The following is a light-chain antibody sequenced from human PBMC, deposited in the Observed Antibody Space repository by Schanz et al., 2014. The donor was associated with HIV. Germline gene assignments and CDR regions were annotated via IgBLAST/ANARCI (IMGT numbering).Light chain of an antibody. Sequence: QSVLTQPPSASGTPGQRVTISCSGSSSSIKTNTVNWFQQLPGTAPKLLIYDNSNRPSGVPDRFSGSKSGTSASLAISGLQSEDEADYYCATWDDSLNGWVFGGGTKLTVL. J-gene: IGLJ3*02. CDR1: SSSIKTNT. V-gene: IGLV1-44*01. CDR3: ATWDDSLNGWV. CDR2: DNS.